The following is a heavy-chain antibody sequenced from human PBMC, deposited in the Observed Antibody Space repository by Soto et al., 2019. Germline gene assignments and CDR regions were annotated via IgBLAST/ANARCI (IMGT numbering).Heavy chain of an antibody. Sequence: QVQLVQSGAEVKKPGASVRVSCKASGYTFTTYNITWVRQATGQGLEWMGWMNPNSGDTGYAQKFQGRVTMTRDTSISTAYMELSSLKFEDTAVYYCARVAFYYDSSGYYYPTDYWGQGTQVTVSS. D-gene: IGHD3-22*01. J-gene: IGHJ4*02. V-gene: IGHV1-8*01. CDR1: GYTFTTYN. CDR3: ARVAFYYDSSGYYYPTDY. CDR2: MNPNSGDT.